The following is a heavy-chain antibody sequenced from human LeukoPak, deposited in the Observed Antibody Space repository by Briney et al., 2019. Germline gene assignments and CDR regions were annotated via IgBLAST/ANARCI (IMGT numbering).Heavy chain of an antibody. CDR1: GGSISSGSYY. CDR3: AREGSSGYGKYPRYTPYNWFDP. J-gene: IGHJ5*02. Sequence: SETLSLTCTVSGGSISSGSYYWSWIRQPAGKGLEWIGRIYTSGSTNYNPSLKSRVTISVDTSKNQFSLKLSSVTAADTAVYYCAREGSSGYGKYPRYTPYNWFDPWGQGTLVTVSS. D-gene: IGHD5-12*01. V-gene: IGHV4-61*02. CDR2: IYTSGST.